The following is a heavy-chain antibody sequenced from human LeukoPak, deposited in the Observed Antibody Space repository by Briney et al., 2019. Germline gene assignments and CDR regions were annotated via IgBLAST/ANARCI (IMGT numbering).Heavy chain of an antibody. D-gene: IGHD2-2*01. J-gene: IGHJ4*02. Sequence: PSETLSLTCTVSGDSISRHYWSWIRQPPGKGLEWIGYIYYSGSTNYNPSLKGRVTISVDTSKKHFSLKLSSVTAAGTAVYYCARTLRETPATIDYWGQGTLVTVSS. V-gene: IGHV4-59*11. CDR3: ARTLRETPATIDY. CDR2: IYYSGST. CDR1: GDSISRHY.